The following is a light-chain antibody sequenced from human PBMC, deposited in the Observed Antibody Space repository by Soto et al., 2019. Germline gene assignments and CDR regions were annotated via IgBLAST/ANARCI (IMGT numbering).Light chain of an antibody. Sequence: DIVMTQSPDSLAVSLGERATINCKSSQSVLYSSNNKNYLAWYQQKPGQPPKLLIYWASTRESGVPDRFSGSGSGTDFTLTISSLQAEDVAVYYCQQLENYPRTFGQGTRVEIK. CDR3: QQLENYPRT. CDR2: WAS. CDR1: QSVLYSSNNKNY. V-gene: IGKV4-1*01. J-gene: IGKJ1*01.